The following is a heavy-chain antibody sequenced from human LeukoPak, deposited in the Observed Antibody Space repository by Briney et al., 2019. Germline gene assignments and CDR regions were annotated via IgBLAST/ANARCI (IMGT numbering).Heavy chain of an antibody. CDR3: ARGLRAFGGVIVPYYFDY. D-gene: IGHD3-16*02. CDR1: GGSLSGYY. V-gene: IGHV4-34*01. Sequence: SETLSLTCAVYGGSLSGYYWSWIRQPPGKGLEWIGEINHSGSTNYNSSLKSRVTISVDTSKNQFSLKLSSVSAADTAVYYCARGLRAFGGVIVPYYFDYWGQGTLVTVSS. CDR2: INHSGST. J-gene: IGHJ4*02.